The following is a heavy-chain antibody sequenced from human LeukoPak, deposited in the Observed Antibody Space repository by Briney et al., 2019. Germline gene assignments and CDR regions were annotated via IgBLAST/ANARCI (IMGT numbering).Heavy chain of an antibody. CDR1: GFTFSSYA. D-gene: IGHD3-22*01. CDR3: AKAGTKDYYDSSGFAFDI. Sequence: GGSLRLSCAAPGFTFSSYAMSWVRRAPGKGLEWVSAISGSGGSTYYADSVKGRFTISRDNSKNTLYLQMNSLRAEDTAVYYCAKAGTKDYYDSSGFAFDIWGQGTMVTVSS. J-gene: IGHJ3*02. CDR2: ISGSGGST. V-gene: IGHV3-23*01.